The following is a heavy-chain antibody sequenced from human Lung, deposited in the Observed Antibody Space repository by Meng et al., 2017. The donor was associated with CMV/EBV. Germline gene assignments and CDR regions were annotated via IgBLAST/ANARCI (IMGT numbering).Heavy chain of an antibody. CDR3: ARHRADYDLDY. CDR1: GFTFSSYW. V-gene: IGHV3-74*01. CDR2: ISSDGSST. D-gene: IGHD4-17*01. Sequence: GSLRLSCAASGFTFSSYWMHWVRQAPGKGLVWVSRISSDGSSTIYADSVKDRFTISRDNATNTLYLQMNSLRGEDTAVYYCARHRADYDLDYWGQGTLVTVSS. J-gene: IGHJ4*02.